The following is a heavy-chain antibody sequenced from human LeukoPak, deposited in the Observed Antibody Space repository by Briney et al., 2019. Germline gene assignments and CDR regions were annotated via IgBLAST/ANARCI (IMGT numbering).Heavy chain of an antibody. CDR3: ASAVPAATWFDP. CDR2: IIPIFGTA. V-gene: IGHV1-69*06. J-gene: IGHJ5*02. Sequence: SVTVSCKASGGTFSSYAISWVRQAPGQGLEWMGGIIPIFGTANYAQKFQGRVTITADKSTSTAYMELSSLRSEDTAVYYCASAVPAATWFDPWGQGTLVTVSS. CDR1: GGTFSSYA. D-gene: IGHD2-2*01.